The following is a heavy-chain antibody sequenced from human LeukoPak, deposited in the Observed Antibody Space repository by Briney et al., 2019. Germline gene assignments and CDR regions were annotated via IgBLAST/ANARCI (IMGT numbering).Heavy chain of an antibody. CDR1: GFTFSTYG. J-gene: IGHJ3*02. V-gene: IGHV3-30*02. D-gene: IGHD1-1*01. Sequence: PGGSLRLSCAASGFTFSTYGMHWVRQAPGEGLEWVAFIRCDGSNKYYADSVKGRYSISRDNSKNTVYLQMNSLRAEDTAVYYCAKDPDTTSRGFDTWGQGTMVTVSS. CDR2: IRCDGSNK. CDR3: AKDPDTTSRGFDT.